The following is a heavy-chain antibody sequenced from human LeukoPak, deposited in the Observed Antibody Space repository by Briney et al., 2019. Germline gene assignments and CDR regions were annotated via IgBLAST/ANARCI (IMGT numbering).Heavy chain of an antibody. CDR3: AREGYCSSTSCQIDAFDI. V-gene: IGHV3-30*04. D-gene: IGHD2-2*01. CDR2: ISYDGSNK. J-gene: IGHJ3*02. Sequence: GGSLRLSCAASGFTFSSYAMHWVRQAPGKGLEWVAVISYDGSNKYYADSVKGRFTISRDNSKNTLCLQMNSLRAEDTAVYYCAREGYCSSTSCQIDAFDIWGRGTMVTVSS. CDR1: GFTFSSYA.